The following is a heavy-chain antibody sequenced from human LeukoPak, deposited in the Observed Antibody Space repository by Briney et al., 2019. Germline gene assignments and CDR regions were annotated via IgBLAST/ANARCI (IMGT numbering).Heavy chain of an antibody. CDR2: IIGYNDDT. J-gene: IGHJ3*02. D-gene: IGHD1-26*01. Sequence: ASVKVSCKASGYIFTTYGISWVRQAPGQGLEWMGWIIGYNDDTNYAQKLQGRVTMTTDTSTSTAYMELRSLTSDDTAVYYCARDHGFSGGSYFDTFDICGRGAIVTVSS. CDR3: ARDHGFSGGSYFDTFDI. V-gene: IGHV1-18*01. CDR1: GYIFTTYG.